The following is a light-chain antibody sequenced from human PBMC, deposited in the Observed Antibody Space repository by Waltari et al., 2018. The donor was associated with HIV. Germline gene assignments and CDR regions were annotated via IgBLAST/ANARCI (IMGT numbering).Light chain of an antibody. V-gene: IGLV3-25*03. Sequence: GDALPKQYSYWFQQKPGQAPVVVIYKDSERPSGIPERFSGSSSGTAATLTISGVQAEDEADYYCQSADSSGTYVVFGGGTKLTVL. CDR2: KDS. J-gene: IGLJ2*01. CDR1: ALPKQY. CDR3: QSADSSGTYVV.